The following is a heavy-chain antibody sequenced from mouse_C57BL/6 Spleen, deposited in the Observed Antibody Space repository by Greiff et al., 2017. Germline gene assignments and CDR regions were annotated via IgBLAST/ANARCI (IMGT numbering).Heavy chain of an antibody. V-gene: IGHV5-4*03. CDR1: GFTFSSYA. CDR2: ISDGGSYT. Sequence: EVKVVESGGGLVKPGGSLKLSCAASGFTFSSYAMSWVRQTPEKRLEWVATISDGGSYTYYPDNVKGRFTISRDIAKNNLYLQMSHLKSEDTAMYYCARAGGNFYAMDYWGQGTSVTVSS. CDR3: ARAGGNFYAMDY. J-gene: IGHJ4*01. D-gene: IGHD2-1*01.